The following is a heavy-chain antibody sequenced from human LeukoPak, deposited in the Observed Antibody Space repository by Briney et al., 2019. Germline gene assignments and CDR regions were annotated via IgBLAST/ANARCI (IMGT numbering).Heavy chain of an antibody. CDR3: ARDSTYYYDSGSSGPHYFDN. Sequence: GGSLRLSCAASGFTFSNYAMHWVRQSPGKGLEWVSLISSGGTYEYYADSVKGRFTISRDNSKNTLYLQLNSLRAEDTAVYYCARDSTYYYDSGSSGPHYFDNWGQGTLVPVSS. V-gene: IGHV3-30*01. J-gene: IGHJ4*02. CDR2: ISSGGTYE. D-gene: IGHD3-10*01. CDR1: GFTFSNYA.